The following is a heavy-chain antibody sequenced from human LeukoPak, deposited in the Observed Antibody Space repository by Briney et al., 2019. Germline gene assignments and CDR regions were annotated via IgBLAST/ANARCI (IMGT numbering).Heavy chain of an antibody. V-gene: IGHV1-69*06. CDR2: IIPIFGTA. J-gene: IGHJ4*02. CDR3: ARGGRYEWELACFDY. CDR1: GYTFTSYD. Sequence: EASVKVSCKASGYTFTSYDINWVRQATGQGLEWMGGIIPIFGTANYAQKFQGRVTITADKSTSTAYMELSSLRSEDTAVYYCARGGRYEWELACFDYWGQGTLVTVSS. D-gene: IGHD1-26*01.